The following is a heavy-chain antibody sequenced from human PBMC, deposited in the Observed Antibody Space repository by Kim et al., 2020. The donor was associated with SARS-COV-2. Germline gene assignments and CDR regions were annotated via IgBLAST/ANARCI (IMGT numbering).Heavy chain of an antibody. J-gene: IGHJ6*02. D-gene: IGHD1-1*01. V-gene: IGHV1-69*01. CDR3: AEGNDYPYYYGMDV. Sequence: KFQGRVTITADESTSTAYMELSSLRSEDTAVYYCAEGNDYPYYYGMDVWGQGTTVTVSS.